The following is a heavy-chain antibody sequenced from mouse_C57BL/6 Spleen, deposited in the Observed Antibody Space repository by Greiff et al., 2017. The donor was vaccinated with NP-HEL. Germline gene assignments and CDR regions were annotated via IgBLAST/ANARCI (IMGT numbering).Heavy chain of an antibody. V-gene: IGHV1-69*01. CDR2: IDPSDSYT. CDR1: GYTFTSYW. Sequence: QVQLQQPGAELVMPGASVKLSCKASGYTFTSYWMHWVKQRPGQGLEWIGEIDPSDSYTNYNQKFKGKSTLTVDKSSSTAYMQLSSLTSEDSAFYYCASTTGTYFDYWGQGTTLTVSS. CDR3: ASTTGTYFDY. D-gene: IGHD4-1*02. J-gene: IGHJ2*01.